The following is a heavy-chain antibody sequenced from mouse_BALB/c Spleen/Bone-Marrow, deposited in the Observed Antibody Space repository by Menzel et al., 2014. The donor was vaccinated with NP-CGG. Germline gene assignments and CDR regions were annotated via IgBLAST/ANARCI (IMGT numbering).Heavy chain of an antibody. CDR2: VNPYNGGT. D-gene: IGHD2-1*01. V-gene: IGHV1-19*01. CDR3: ARGIYYGNYFDY. Sequence: LKVSGPELVKPGASVKMSCKASGYTFTDYYMDWVKQSHGESFEWIGRVNPYNGGTSYNPKFKGKATLTVDKSSSTAYMELNSLTSEDSAVYYCARGIYYGNYFDYWGQGTTLTVSS. J-gene: IGHJ2*01. CDR1: GYTFTDYY.